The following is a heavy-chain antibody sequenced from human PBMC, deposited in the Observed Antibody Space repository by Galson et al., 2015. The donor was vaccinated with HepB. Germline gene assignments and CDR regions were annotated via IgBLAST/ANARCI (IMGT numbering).Heavy chain of an antibody. D-gene: IGHD1-26*01. V-gene: IGHV3-74*01. CDR3: ARDGLGEWAYYYYYMDV. CDR1: GFTFSSYW. CDR2: INSDGSST. J-gene: IGHJ6*03. Sequence: SLRLSCAASGFTFSSYWMHWVRQAPGKGLVWVSRINSDGSSTSYADSVKGRFTISRDNAKNTLYLQMNSLRAEDTAVYYCARDGLGEWAYYYYYMDVWGKGTTVTVSS.